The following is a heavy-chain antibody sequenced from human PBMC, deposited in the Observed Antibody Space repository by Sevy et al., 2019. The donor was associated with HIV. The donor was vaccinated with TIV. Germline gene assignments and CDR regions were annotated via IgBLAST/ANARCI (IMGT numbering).Heavy chain of an antibody. D-gene: IGHD3-3*01. Sequence: SETLSLTCTVSGGSISSYYWSWIRQPAGKGLEWIGRIYTSGSTNYNPSLKSRVTMSVDTSKNQFSLKLSSVTAADTAVYYCAGGAIFGVVIISDAFDIWGQGTMVTVSS. CDR2: IYTSGST. J-gene: IGHJ3*02. CDR3: AGGAIFGVVIISDAFDI. CDR1: GGSISSYY. V-gene: IGHV4-4*07.